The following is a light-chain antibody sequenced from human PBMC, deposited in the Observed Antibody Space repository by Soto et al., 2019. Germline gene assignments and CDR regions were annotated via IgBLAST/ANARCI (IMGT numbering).Light chain of an antibody. J-gene: IGKJ5*01. Sequence: DIQMTQSTSSLSASVSDRVTITCRASQSISSSLNWYQQTPGKAPKLLIYAASSLQSGVPSRFSGMGSRTDFTLAISSLQTEDVATDYCQQSYSTPYTFGQGTRLEI. CDR3: QQSYSTPYT. V-gene: IGKV1-39*01. CDR2: AAS. CDR1: QSISSS.